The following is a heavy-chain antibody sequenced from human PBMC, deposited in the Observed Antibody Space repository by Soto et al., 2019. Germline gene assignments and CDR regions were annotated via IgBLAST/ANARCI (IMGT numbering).Heavy chain of an antibody. J-gene: IGHJ5*02. V-gene: IGHV5-51*01. CDR2: IYPGNSDT. Sequence: GESLKISCQASGYNFATYWIAWVRQMPGKGLEYMGIIYPGNSDTRYSPSFQGQVTFSADKSISTAYLHWSSLKASDTAMYYCARHGFYGDYASNYFDPWGQGTLVTVSS. D-gene: IGHD4-17*01. CDR3: ARHGFYGDYASNYFDP. CDR1: GYNFATYW.